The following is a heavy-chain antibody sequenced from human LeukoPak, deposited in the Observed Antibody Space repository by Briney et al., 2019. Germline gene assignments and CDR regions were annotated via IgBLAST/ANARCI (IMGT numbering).Heavy chain of an antibody. J-gene: IGHJ3*02. CDR1: GLTFSSYA. V-gene: IGHV3-23*01. D-gene: IGHD2-2*01. CDR2: ISGSGGST. Sequence: GGSLRLSCAASGLTFSSYAMSWVRQAPGKGLEWVSAISGSGGSTYYADSVKGRFTISRDNSKNTLYLQMNSLRAEDTAVYYCAIPIVVVPAAKNGHAFDIWGQGTMVTVSS. CDR3: AIPIVVVPAAKNGHAFDI.